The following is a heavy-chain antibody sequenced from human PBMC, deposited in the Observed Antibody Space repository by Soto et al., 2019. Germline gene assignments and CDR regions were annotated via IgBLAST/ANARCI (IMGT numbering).Heavy chain of an antibody. CDR1: GYTFTSYG. D-gene: IGHD3-22*01. CDR2: ISAYNGNT. CDR3: ARDYSDSSGYYNWFGP. J-gene: IGHJ5*02. V-gene: IGHV1-18*01. Sequence: ASVKVSCKASGYTFTSYGISWVRQAPGPGLEWMGWISAYNGNTNYAQKLQGRVTITRDTSANTAYMELSSLRSEDTAVYYCARDYSDSSGYYNWFGPWGQGTLVTVSS.